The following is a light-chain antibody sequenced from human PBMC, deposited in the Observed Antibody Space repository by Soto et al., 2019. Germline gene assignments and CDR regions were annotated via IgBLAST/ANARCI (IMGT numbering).Light chain of an antibody. CDR1: HDIYNY. CDR3: QQSHNLPLT. V-gene: IGKV1-33*01. Sequence: DLQMTQSPSSLSASVGDRVTITCQATHDIYNYLKWYQQKPGKAPELLIYDASNLERGVPSRFSGSGSGTDFTLAISSLQPEDRATYYCQQSHNLPLTFGGGTKVQFK. CDR2: DAS. J-gene: IGKJ4*01.